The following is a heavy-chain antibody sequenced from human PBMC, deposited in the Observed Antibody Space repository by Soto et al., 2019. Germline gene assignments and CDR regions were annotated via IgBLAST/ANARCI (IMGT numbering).Heavy chain of an antibody. CDR2: ISAYNGNT. Sequence: ASVQVSCKASGYTFTSYGISWVRQAPGQGLEWMGWISAYNGNTNYAQKLQGRVTMTTDTSTSTAYMELRSLRSDDTAVYYCARTGYCSSTSCFGGNWFDPWGQGTLVTVSS. J-gene: IGHJ5*02. CDR1: GYTFTSYG. CDR3: ARTGYCSSTSCFGGNWFDP. D-gene: IGHD2-2*01. V-gene: IGHV1-18*01.